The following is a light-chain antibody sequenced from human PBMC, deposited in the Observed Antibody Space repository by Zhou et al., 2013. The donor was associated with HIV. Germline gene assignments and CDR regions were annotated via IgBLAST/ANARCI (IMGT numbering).Light chain of an antibody. V-gene: IGKV3-20*01. Sequence: EIVLTQSPGTLSLSPGERATLSCRASQSVSSSYLAWYQQKPGQAPRLLIYGASSRATGIPDRFSGSGSGTDFTLTISRLGPEDFAVYYCQQYGSSPVYTFGQGTKLEIK. CDR3: QQYGSSPVYT. CDR2: GAS. CDR1: QSVSSSY. J-gene: IGKJ2*01.